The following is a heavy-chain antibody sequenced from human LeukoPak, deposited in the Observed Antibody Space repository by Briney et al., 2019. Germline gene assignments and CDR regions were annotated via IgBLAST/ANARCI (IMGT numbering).Heavy chain of an antibody. CDR1: GGSISSYY. Sequence: SETLSLTCTVSGGSISSYYWSWIRQPPGKGLEWIGYIYYSGSTNYNPSLKSRVTISVDTSKNQFSLKLSSVTAADTAVYYCARTYSNSWYSMGNWFDPWGQGTLVTVSS. V-gene: IGHV4-59*01. CDR3: ARTYSNSWYSMGNWFDP. J-gene: IGHJ5*02. D-gene: IGHD6-13*01. CDR2: IYYSGST.